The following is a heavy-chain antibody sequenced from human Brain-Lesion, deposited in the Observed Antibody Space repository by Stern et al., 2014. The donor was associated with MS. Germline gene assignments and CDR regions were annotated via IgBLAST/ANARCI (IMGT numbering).Heavy chain of an antibody. Sequence: VQLEESGAEVKKPGASVKVSCKASGYTFTGYYMHWVRQAPGQGLEWMGWNNPKSGGTNYAQKFQGLVTMTRDTSINTAYMELSRLRSDDTAVYYCATYYYDSTGYNDFWGQGTLVTVSS. CDR2: NNPKSGGT. J-gene: IGHJ4*02. CDR3: ATYYYDSTGYNDF. CDR1: GYTFTGYY. V-gene: IGHV1-2*04. D-gene: IGHD3-22*01.